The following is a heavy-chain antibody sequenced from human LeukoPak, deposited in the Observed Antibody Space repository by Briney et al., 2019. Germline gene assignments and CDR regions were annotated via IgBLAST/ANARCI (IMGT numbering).Heavy chain of an antibody. V-gene: IGHV4-39*01. D-gene: IGHD6-13*01. CDR1: GGSFSGGIYY. J-gene: IGHJ4*02. CDR2: INYRGNT. Sequence: SETLSLTCSVSGGSFSGGIYYWGWIRQPPGKGLEWIGNINYRGNTVYNPSLESRVSMSVDTSRSQFSLRLRSVTAADTSVYYCARRRAAAGPFDYWGQGTLVTVSS. CDR3: ARRRAAAGPFDY.